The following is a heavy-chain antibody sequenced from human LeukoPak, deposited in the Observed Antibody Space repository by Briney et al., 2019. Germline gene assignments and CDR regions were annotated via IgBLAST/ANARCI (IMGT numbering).Heavy chain of an antibody. V-gene: IGHV3-23*01. CDR1: RFTFSSYA. Sequence: GGSLRLSCAASRFTFSSYAMSWVRQAPGKGLEWVSAISGSGGTTYNADSVKGRFTISRDNSKNTLYPQMNSLRAEDTAIYYCAKDQGDAAMVSYYWGQGTLVTVSS. CDR3: AKDQGDAAMVSYY. D-gene: IGHD5-18*01. J-gene: IGHJ4*02. CDR2: ISGSGGTT.